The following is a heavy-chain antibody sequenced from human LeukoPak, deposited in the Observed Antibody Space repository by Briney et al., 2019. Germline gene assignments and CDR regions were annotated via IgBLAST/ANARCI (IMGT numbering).Heavy chain of an antibody. Sequence: GGSLRLSCEVSGFTFSIYSINWVRQAPGKGLEWISSFTGTGNYIHYADSVKGRFTISGDNAKNSVYLQMNSLRAEDTAMYFCARDLGLGTGGFDYWGQGALVTVSS. CDR3: ARDLGLGTGGFDY. CDR2: FTGTGNYI. CDR1: GFTFSIYS. J-gene: IGHJ4*02. V-gene: IGHV3-21*01. D-gene: IGHD3-16*01.